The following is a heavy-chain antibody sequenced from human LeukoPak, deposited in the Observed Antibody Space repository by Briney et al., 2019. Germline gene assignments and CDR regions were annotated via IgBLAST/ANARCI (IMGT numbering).Heavy chain of an antibody. CDR2: ISGDGSTT. CDR3: NVRWGPNFDY. CDR1: GLTLSSYS. D-gene: IGHD3-10*01. J-gene: IGHJ4*02. V-gene: IGHV3-74*01. Sequence: GGSLRLSCAASGLTLSSYSMNWVRQAPGKGLEWVSRISGDGSTTSYADSVRGRFTISRDNAKNTLYLQMRSLRADDTAIYYCNVRWGPNFDYWGQGSLVSVSP.